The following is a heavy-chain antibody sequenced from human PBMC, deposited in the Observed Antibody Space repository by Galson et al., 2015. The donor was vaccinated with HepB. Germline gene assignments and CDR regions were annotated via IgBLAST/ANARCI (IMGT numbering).Heavy chain of an antibody. D-gene: IGHD6-13*01. CDR3: ARDRPPGIAAAGSFQY. CDR1: GFTFSSYN. J-gene: IGHJ1*01. Sequence: SLRLSCAASGFTFSSYNMNWVRQAPGEGLEWVSSISSSSTHMSYADSVKGQFAISRDDAKNSLYLQMSSLRAEDTAVYYCARDRPPGIAAAGSFQYWGQGTLVTVSS. V-gene: IGHV3-21*01. CDR2: ISSSSTHM.